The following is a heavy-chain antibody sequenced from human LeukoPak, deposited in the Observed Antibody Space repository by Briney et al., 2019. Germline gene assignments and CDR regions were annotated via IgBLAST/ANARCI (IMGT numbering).Heavy chain of an antibody. Sequence: SETLSLTCTVSGGSIISYYWSWIRQPPGKGVEWIGYIYYSGSTNYNPSLKSRVTVSVDTSKNQFSLKLSSVTAADPAVYYCARQPSGGWYPNWFDPWGQGTLVTVSS. CDR3: ARQPSGGWYPNWFDP. CDR1: GGSIISYY. V-gene: IGHV4-59*08. D-gene: IGHD6-19*01. J-gene: IGHJ5*02. CDR2: IYYSGST.